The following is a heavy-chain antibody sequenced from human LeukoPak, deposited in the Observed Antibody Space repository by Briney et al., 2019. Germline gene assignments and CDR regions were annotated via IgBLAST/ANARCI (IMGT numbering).Heavy chain of an antibody. CDR3: ARGVRYSSGSYYFDY. CDR1: GGSIGSYY. V-gene: IGHV4-4*07. Sequence: PSETLSLTCTASGGSIGSYYWSWIRQPAGKGLEWIGRIYTSGSTNYNPSLKSRVTMSVDTSKNQFSLKLSSVTAADTAVYYCARGVRYSSGSYYFDYWGQGTLVTVSS. CDR2: IYTSGST. J-gene: IGHJ4*02. D-gene: IGHD6-19*01.